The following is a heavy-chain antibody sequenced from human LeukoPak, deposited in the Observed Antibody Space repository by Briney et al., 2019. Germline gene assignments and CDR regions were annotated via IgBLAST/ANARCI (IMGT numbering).Heavy chain of an antibody. CDR2: ISGSGGST. D-gene: IGHD3-3*01. Sequence: GGTLRLSCAASGFTFSSYAMSWVRQAPGKGLEWVSAISGSGGSTYYADSVKGRFTISRDNSKNTLYLQMNSLRAEDTAVYYCAKEYYDFWSGYPHDYWGQGTLVTVSS. CDR1: GFTFSSYA. CDR3: AKEYYDFWSGYPHDY. V-gene: IGHV3-23*01. J-gene: IGHJ4*02.